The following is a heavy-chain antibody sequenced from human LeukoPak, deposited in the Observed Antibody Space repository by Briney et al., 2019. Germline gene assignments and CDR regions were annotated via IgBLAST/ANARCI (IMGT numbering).Heavy chain of an antibody. D-gene: IGHD2-8*01. CDR3: ANGGYFDY. CDR1: GFTFSSYW. V-gene: IGHV3-74*01. J-gene: IGHJ4*02. Sequence: GGSLRLSCAASGFTFSSYWMNWVRQAPGKGLVWVSRIASDGSSTTYADSVKGRFSISRDNSKNTLYLQMNSLRAEDTAVYYCANGGYFDYWGQGTLVTVSS. CDR2: IASDGSST.